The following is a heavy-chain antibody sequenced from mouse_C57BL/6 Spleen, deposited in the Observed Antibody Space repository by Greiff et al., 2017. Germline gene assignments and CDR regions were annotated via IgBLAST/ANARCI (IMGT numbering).Heavy chain of an antibody. CDR2: IYPGDGDT. Sequence: VKLQESGPELVKPGASVKISCKASGYAFSSSWMNWVKQRPGKGLEWIGRIYPGDGDTNYNGKFKGKATLTADKSSSTAYMQLSSLTSEDSAVYFCATGLYAMDYWGQGTSVTVSS. CDR1: GYAFSSSW. V-gene: IGHV1-82*01. CDR3: ATGLYAMDY. J-gene: IGHJ4*01.